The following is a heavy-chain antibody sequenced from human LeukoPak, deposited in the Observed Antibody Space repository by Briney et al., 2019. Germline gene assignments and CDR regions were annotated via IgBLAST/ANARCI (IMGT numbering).Heavy chain of an antibody. CDR1: GGSISSGGYY. J-gene: IGHJ3*02. V-gene: IGHV4-31*03. Sequence: PSETLSLTCTVSGGSISSGGYYWSWIRQHPGKGLEWIGYIYYSGGTYYNPSLKGRVTISVDTSKNQFSLKLSSVTAADTAVYYCARAREQNAFDIWGQGTMVTVSS. CDR3: ARAREQNAFDI. CDR2: IYYSGGT.